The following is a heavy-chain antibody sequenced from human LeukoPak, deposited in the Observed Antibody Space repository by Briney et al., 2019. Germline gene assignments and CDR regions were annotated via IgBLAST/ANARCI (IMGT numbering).Heavy chain of an antibody. CDR3: ARAWGSSRPYYYAMDV. D-gene: IGHD6-6*01. V-gene: IGHV3-66*02. CDR2: MYSAGST. CDR1: GFTVSRTY. Sequence: PGGSLRLSCAASGFTVSRTYMTWVRQAPGKGLEWVSVMYSAGSTDYADSVKGRFTISRDNSKNTLDLEMSRLRGEDTAVYYCARAWGSSRPYYYAMDVWGQGTTVTVSS. J-gene: IGHJ6*02.